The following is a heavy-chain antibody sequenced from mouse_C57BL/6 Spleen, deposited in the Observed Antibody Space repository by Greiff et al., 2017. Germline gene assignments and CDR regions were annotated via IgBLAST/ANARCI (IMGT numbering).Heavy chain of an antibody. D-gene: IGHD2-1*01. V-gene: IGHV1-85*01. CDR3: ARELGDYGKGGAMDY. CDR2: IYPRDGST. CDR1: GYTFTSYD. Sequence: QVQLKQSGPELVKPGASVKLSCKASGYTFTSYDINWVKQRPGQGLEWIGWIYPRDGSTKYNEKFKGKATLTVDTSSSTAYLELHSLTSEDAAVYFCARELGDYGKGGAMDYWGQGTSVTVSS. J-gene: IGHJ4*01.